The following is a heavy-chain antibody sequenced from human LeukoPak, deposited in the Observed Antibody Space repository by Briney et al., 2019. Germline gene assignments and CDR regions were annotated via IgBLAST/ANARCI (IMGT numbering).Heavy chain of an antibody. CDR3: TRDYFGSGSSDHFDS. Sequence: SLRLSCTTSGFSFGDYAVGWVRQAPGKGLEWVGFIKGKAYGETKDYAASVKGRFTMSRDDSKSIAYLQMNSLKTEDTAVYYCTRDYFGSGSSDHFDSWGQGTLVTVSS. CDR2: IKGKAYGETK. CDR1: GFSFGDYA. D-gene: IGHD3-10*01. V-gene: IGHV3-49*04. J-gene: IGHJ4*02.